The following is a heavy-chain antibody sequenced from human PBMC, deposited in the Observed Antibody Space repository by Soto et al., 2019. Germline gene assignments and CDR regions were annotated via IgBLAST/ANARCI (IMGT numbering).Heavy chain of an antibody. J-gene: IGHJ4*02. D-gene: IGHD6-6*01. CDR2: ISGTTNDI. CDR3: ARASEDPTSTFAY. CDR1: GFTFTRYI. Sequence: EVQLVESGGGLVKPGGSLRLSCAASGFTFTRYIMNWVRQAPGKGLEWVSSISGTTNDIYYADSMKGRFTVSRDNAKNSEYLEMNSLSAEDTAVYYCARASEDPTSTFAYWGQGNLVTVSS. V-gene: IGHV3-21*01.